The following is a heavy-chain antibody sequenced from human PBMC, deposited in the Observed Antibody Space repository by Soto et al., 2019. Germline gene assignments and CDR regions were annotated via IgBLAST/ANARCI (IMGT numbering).Heavy chain of an antibody. Sequence: SETLSLTCTVSGGSISSGGYYWSWIRQHPGTGLEWIGHIYYSGSTYYNPSLKNRVTISVDTSKNQFSLKLSSVTAADTAVYYCAALRGYSYGLVFSSFDYWGQGTLVTVSS. CDR3: AALRGYSYGLVFSSFDY. CDR2: IYYSGST. CDR1: GGSISSGGYY. D-gene: IGHD5-18*01. V-gene: IGHV4-31*03. J-gene: IGHJ4*02.